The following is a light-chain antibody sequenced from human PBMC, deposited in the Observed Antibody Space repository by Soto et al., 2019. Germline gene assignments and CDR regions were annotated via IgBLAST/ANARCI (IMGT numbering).Light chain of an antibody. CDR1: QSVSSD. CDR3: QQYGPSPIT. Sequence: VVLTQSPGTLSLSPGERATLSCRASQSVSSDLAWYQLKPGQAPRLLISGASSRATGIPDRFSGSGSGTDFTLIINRLEPEDFALSYCQQYGPSPITFGQGTRLEIK. J-gene: IGKJ5*01. V-gene: IGKV3-20*01. CDR2: GAS.